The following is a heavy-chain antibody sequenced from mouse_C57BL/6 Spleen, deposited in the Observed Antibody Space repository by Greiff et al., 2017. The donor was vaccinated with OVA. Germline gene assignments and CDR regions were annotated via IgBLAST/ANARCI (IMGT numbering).Heavy chain of an antibody. D-gene: IGHD1-1*02. CDR3: ARDRDAVDWYFDV. J-gene: IGHJ1*03. CDR2: INPNNGGT. CDR1: GYTFTDYN. Sequence: VQLQQSGPELVKPGASVKMSCKASGYTFTDYNMHWVKQSHGKSLEWIGYINPNNGGTSYNPKFKGKATLTVNKSSSTAYMELRSLTSEDSAVYYCARDRDAVDWYFDVWGTGTTVTVSS. V-gene: IGHV1-22*01.